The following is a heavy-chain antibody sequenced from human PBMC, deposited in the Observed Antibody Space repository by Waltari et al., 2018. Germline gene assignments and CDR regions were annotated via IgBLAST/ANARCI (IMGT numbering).Heavy chain of an antibody. Sequence: VQLLESGGDLIQPGGSMRLSCAASGFTFSHFAMTWVRQSPGKTLEWVSSISGSGGTSYYTDSVTGRFTISRDNSENTLYLHMNSLRAEDSAIYYCAKDRGSGRIYFDSWGRGTLVAVSS. D-gene: IGHD3-10*01. CDR1: GFTFSHFA. V-gene: IGHV3-23*01. CDR2: ISGSGGTS. CDR3: AKDRGSGRIYFDS. J-gene: IGHJ4*02.